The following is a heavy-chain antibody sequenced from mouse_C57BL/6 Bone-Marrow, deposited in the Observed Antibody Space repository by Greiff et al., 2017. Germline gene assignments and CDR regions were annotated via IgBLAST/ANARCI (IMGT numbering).Heavy chain of an antibody. J-gene: IGHJ3*01. Sequence: VQLQQSGAELARPGASVKLSCKASGYTFTSYGMSWVKQRPGQGLEWIGEIYPTSSYTNYNETFKGKSTLTADKSSSTAYMELSSLTSEDSAVYFCARYCYSGGPLAYWGQGTLVTVSA. V-gene: IGHV1-81*01. D-gene: IGHD2-12*01. CDR1: GYTFTSYG. CDR2: IYPTSSYT. CDR3: ARYCYSGGPLAY.